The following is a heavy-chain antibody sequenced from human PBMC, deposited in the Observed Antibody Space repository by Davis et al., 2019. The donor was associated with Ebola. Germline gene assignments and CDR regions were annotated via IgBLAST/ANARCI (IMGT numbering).Heavy chain of an antibody. V-gene: IGHV4-59*01. D-gene: IGHD5-12*01. CDR2: IYYSGSS. Sequence: PSETLSLTCTVSGGSMSRYYWSWIRQPPGKGLEWIGYIYYSGSSSYNPSLKNRVTMSVDTSKSQFSLKLTSVTAADTAVYYCARGAARYSGYDFTYYYYGMDVWGQGTTVTVSS. J-gene: IGHJ6*02. CDR3: ARGAARYSGYDFTYYYYGMDV. CDR1: GGSMSRYY.